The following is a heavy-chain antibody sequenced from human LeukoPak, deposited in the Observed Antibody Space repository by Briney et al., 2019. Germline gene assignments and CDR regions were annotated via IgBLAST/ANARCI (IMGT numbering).Heavy chain of an antibody. CDR3: ARDPPHYYDSSGRPI. D-gene: IGHD3-22*01. J-gene: IGHJ4*02. Sequence: PSETLSLTCTVSGGSISSGDYYWSWIRQPPGKGLEWIGYIYYSGSTYYNPSLKSRVTISVDTSKNQFSLKLSSVTAADTAVYYWARDPPHYYDSSGRPIWGQGTLVTVSS. CDR2: IYYSGST. V-gene: IGHV4-30-4*01. CDR1: GGSISSGDYY.